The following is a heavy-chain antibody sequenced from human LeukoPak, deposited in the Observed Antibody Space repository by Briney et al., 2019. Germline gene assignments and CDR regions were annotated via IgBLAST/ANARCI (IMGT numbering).Heavy chain of an antibody. CDR2: IYHSGST. CDR3: ARGFRGPNFDY. Sequence: PSEPLSLICSVSGYSIGSAFYWGWIRQPPGKGLEWIGTIYHSGSTNYNPSLKSRVTMSLDTSKNQFSLKLNSVTAADTAVYYCARGFRGPNFDYWGQGTLVTVSS. V-gene: IGHV4-38-2*02. CDR1: GYSIGSAFY. J-gene: IGHJ4*02. D-gene: IGHD3-10*01.